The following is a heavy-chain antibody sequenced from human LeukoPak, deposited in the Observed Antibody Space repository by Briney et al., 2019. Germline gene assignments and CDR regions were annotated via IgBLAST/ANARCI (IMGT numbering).Heavy chain of an antibody. CDR2: MNSNSGGT. J-gene: IGHJ6*02. Sequence: GASVSLSCAASGFTFTGYAMHWVRQAPGQGLEWMGWMNSNSGGTNYADSFKGRVTMTRDTSIITAYMELSRLRSDDTAMYCCARVEDIFTGCRNSYYYYDGMDVWGQGPAVTVS. D-gene: IGHD3-9*01. V-gene: IGHV1-2*02. CDR1: GFTFTGYA. CDR3: ARVEDIFTGCRNSYYYYDGMDV.